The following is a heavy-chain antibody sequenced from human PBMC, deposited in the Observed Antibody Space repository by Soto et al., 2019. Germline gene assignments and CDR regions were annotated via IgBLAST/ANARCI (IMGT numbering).Heavy chain of an antibody. J-gene: IGHJ5*02. CDR1: GVSISSSIYY. CDR2: IYYSGST. Sequence: SETLSLTCTVSGVSISSSIYYWGWIRQPPGKGLEWIGYIYYSGSTYYNPSLKSRVTISVDTSKNQFSLKLSSVTAADTAVYYCASPKIAFYNWFDPWGQGTLVTVSS. CDR3: ASPKIAFYNWFDP. D-gene: IGHD3-3*02. V-gene: IGHV4-39*01.